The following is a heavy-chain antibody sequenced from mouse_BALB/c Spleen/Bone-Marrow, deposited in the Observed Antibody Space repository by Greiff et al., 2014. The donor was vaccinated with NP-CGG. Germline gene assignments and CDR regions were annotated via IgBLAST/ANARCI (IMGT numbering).Heavy chain of an antibody. CDR2: IYPGSGGN. CDR1: GYNFTSYW. D-gene: IGHD4-1*01. Sequence: VQLQQSGAELVKPGTSVRLSCKASGYNFTSYWINWVKLRPGQGLEWIGDIYPGSGGNHKNEKFKTKATLTVDTPSSTAYMQLTSLASEDSALYCCARDGNWPFAYWGQGTLVTVSA. J-gene: IGHJ3*01. CDR3: ARDGNWPFAY. V-gene: IGHV1-55*01.